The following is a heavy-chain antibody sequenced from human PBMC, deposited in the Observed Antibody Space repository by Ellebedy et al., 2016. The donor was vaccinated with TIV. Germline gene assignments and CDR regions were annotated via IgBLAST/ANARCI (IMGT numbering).Heavy chain of an antibody. CDR3: ARDSGYYDSSGYVDY. CDR2: IWYDGSNK. Sequence: GGSLRLXXAASGFTFSSYGMHWVRQAPGKGLEWVAVIWYDGSNKYYADSVKGRFTISRDNSKNTLYLQMNSLRAEDTAVYYCARDSGYYDSSGYVDYWGQGTLVTVSS. D-gene: IGHD3-22*01. V-gene: IGHV3-33*01. J-gene: IGHJ4*02. CDR1: GFTFSSYG.